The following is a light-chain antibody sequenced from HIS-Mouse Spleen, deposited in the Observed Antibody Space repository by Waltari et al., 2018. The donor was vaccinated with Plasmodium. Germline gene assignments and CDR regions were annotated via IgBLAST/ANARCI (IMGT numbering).Light chain of an antibody. CDR2: KDS. Sequence: SYELTQPPSVSVSPGQTARITCSGDALPKQYAYWYQQKPGQAPVLVKYKDSERPSGIPGRFAGSSSGTTVTLTISGVQAEDDADYYCQSADSSGTYRVFGGGTKLTVL. CDR1: ALPKQY. J-gene: IGLJ2*01. CDR3: QSADSSGTYRV. V-gene: IGLV3-25*03.